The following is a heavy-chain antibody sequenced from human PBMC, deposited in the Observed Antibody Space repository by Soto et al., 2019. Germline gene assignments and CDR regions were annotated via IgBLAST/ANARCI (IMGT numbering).Heavy chain of an antibody. V-gene: IGHV3-33*01. CDR3: ARDRLPTQYSSSWFNFDY. CDR1: GFTFSTYG. CDR2: IWYDGSNK. J-gene: IGHJ4*02. Sequence: PGGSLRLSCAASGFTFSTYGMHWVRQAPGKGLEWVAVIWYDGSNKYYADSVKGRFTISRDNSKNTLYLQMNSLRAEDTAVYYCARDRLPTQYSSSWFNFDYWGQGTLVTV. D-gene: IGHD6-13*01.